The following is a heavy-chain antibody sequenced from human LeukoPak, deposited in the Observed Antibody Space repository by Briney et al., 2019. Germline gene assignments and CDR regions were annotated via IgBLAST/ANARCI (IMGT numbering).Heavy chain of an antibody. CDR1: GFTFSNYE. V-gene: IGHV3-48*03. CDR3: AKDHGYRGFGELAAQYFDY. D-gene: IGHD3-10*01. Sequence: PGGSLRLSCAASGFTFSNYEMNWVRQAPGKGLEWVSYISGSGSTIYYADSVKGRFAISRDNAKNTLYLQMNSLRAEDTAVYYCAKDHGYRGFGELAAQYFDYWGQGTLVTVSS. CDR2: ISGSGSTI. J-gene: IGHJ4*02.